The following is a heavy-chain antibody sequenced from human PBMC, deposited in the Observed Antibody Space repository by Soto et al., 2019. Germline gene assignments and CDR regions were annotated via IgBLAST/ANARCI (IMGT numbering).Heavy chain of an antibody. CDR1: GGSISSYY. J-gene: IGHJ4*02. D-gene: IGHD6-13*01. CDR3: AREGAAAGNYFDY. Sequence: SETLSLTCTVSGGSISSYYWSWIRQPPGKGLERIGYIYYSGSTNYNPSLKSRVTVSVDTSKNQFSLKLSSVTAADTAVYYCAREGAAAGNYFDYWGQGTLVTVSS. CDR2: IYYSGST. V-gene: IGHV4-59*01.